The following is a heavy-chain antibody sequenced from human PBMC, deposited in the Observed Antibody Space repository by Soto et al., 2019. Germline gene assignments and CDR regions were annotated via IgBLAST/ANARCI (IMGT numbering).Heavy chain of an antibody. CDR1: GYTFSSND. J-gene: IGHJ4*02. Sequence: QVQLVQSGAEVKKPGASVKVSCKASGYTFSSNDLNWVRQAPGQGLEWMGWMNPDSGNTGYAHKFQGRVTMTNNTSANTDYMELSTLTSDDTDVYYCARASLWGTLSIFYFDSCSQGTLVTVSS. CDR3: ARASLWGTLSIFYFDS. V-gene: IGHV1-8*01. D-gene: IGHD3-16*01. CDR2: MNPDSGNT.